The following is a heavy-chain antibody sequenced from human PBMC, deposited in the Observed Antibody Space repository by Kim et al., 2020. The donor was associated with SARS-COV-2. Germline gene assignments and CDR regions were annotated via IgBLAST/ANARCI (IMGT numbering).Heavy chain of an antibody. V-gene: IGHV3-9*01. Sequence: VKGRFTISRDNAKNSLYLQMNSLRAEDTALYYCAKDLEAGVAATPGYFQHWGQGTLVTVSS. CDR3: AKDLEAGVAATPGYFQH. J-gene: IGHJ1*01. D-gene: IGHD2-15*01.